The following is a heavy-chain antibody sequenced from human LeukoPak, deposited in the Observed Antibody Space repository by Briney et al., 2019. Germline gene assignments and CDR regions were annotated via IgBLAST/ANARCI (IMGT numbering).Heavy chain of an antibody. V-gene: IGHV7-4-1*02. CDR3: GSLFDDFDV. D-gene: IGHD2-21*01. J-gene: IGHJ3*01. CDR2: INTDTENP. CDR1: GYNFTNYA. Sequence: GASVKVSCKASGYNFTNYAMNWVRQAPGQGLEWMGWINTDTENPMYAQGFTGRFAFSLDTSVSTAYLQISGLKAEDAAVYYCGSLFDDFDVWGQGTMVTVSS.